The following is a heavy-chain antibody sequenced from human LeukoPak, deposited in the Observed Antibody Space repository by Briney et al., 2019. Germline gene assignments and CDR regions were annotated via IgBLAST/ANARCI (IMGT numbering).Heavy chain of an antibody. CDR2: IWYDGSND. J-gene: IGHJ4*02. CDR1: GFIFSNDA. Sequence: PGRSLRLSCAASGFIFSNDAMHWVRQAPGKGLEWVAVIWYDGSNDDYADSVKGRFTISRDNSKNTLYLQMNSLRAEDTAMYYCARSIPRYDGSAYYPDYWGQGTLVTVSS. CDR3: ARSIPRYDGSAYYPDY. D-gene: IGHD3-22*01. V-gene: IGHV3-33*01.